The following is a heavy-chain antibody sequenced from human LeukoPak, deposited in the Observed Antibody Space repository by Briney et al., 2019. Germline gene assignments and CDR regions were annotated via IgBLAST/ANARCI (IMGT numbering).Heavy chain of an antibody. Sequence: GGSLRLSCAASGFTFSSYGMHWVRQAPGKGLEWVAVIWYGGSNKYYADSVKGRFTISRDNSKNTLYLQMNSLRAEDTAVYYCAKDPLQWLVRGVYYFDYWGQGTLVTVSS. V-gene: IGHV3-30*02. CDR1: GFTFSSYG. D-gene: IGHD6-19*01. J-gene: IGHJ4*02. CDR2: IWYGGSNK. CDR3: AKDPLQWLVRGVYYFDY.